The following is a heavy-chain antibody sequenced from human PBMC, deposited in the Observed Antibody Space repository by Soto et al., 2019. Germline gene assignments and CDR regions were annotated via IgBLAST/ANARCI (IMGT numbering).Heavy chain of an antibody. Sequence: QVQLVESGGGVVQPGRSLRLSCAASGFTFSSHGMHWVRQAPGKGLEWVAVISYDGSNKYYADSVKGRFTISRDNSKNTLYLQMNSLRAEDTAVYYCAKDKRDFYYYYMDVWGKGTTVTVSS. CDR3: AKDKRDFYYYYMDV. CDR2: ISYDGSNK. J-gene: IGHJ6*03. CDR1: GFTFSSHG. V-gene: IGHV3-30*18. D-gene: IGHD3-3*01.